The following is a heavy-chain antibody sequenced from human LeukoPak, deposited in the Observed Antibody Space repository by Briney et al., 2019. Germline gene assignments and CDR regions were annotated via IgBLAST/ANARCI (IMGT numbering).Heavy chain of an antibody. V-gene: IGHV4-59*01. Sequence: SETLSLTCTVSGGSIGSYYWSWIRQPPGKGLEWIGHISYSGSTNYNPSLKSRVTISVDTSKNQFSLQLSSVTAADTAVYYCARVLDLSKRGLDAFDIWGQGTMVTVSS. CDR1: GGSIGSYY. CDR3: ARVLDLSKRGLDAFDI. D-gene: IGHD3-16*01. CDR2: ISYSGST. J-gene: IGHJ3*02.